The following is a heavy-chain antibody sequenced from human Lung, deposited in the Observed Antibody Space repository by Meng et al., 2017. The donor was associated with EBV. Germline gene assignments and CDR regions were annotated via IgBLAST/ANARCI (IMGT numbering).Heavy chain of an antibody. D-gene: IGHD6-19*01. CDR2: INRSGST. CDR1: GGYLSAYY. Sequence: QEQLQQWGAGLLKSSETPSLTCAVYGGYLSAYYWSWIRQPPGKGLEWIGEINRSGSTNYNPSLKSRLTVSMDTSKNQFSLKLSSVTAADTAVYYCARLYRGGWYLWGRGTLVTVAS. CDR3: ARLYRGGWYL. V-gene: IGHV4-34*02. J-gene: IGHJ4*02.